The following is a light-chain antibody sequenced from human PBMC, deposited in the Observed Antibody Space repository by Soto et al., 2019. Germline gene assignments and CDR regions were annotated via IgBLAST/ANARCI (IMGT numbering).Light chain of an antibody. J-gene: IGLJ1*01. CDR3: RSFTTGVNYV. Sequence: QTALTQPASVSGSPGQSITISCTGTSSDVGAYNFVSWYQQHLGKAPKLIIYDVNNRPSEVSNRFSGSKSGNTASLTISGLQAEDEGDYYCRSFTTGVNYVFGIGTKVTVL. CDR2: DVN. V-gene: IGLV2-14*03. CDR1: SSDVGAYNF.